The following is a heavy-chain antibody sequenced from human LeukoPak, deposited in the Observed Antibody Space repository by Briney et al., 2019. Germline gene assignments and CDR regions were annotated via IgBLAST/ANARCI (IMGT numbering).Heavy chain of an antibody. CDR2: ISAYSGNT. J-gene: IGHJ3*02. Sequence: GASVKASCKASGYSFSDSGINWVRQAPGQGLVWMGWISAYSGNTYFAQNFQGRVTLTTDTSTSTGYMELRTLRSDDTAVYYCARGENPLEAFDIWGQGTVVTVSS. V-gene: IGHV1-18*01. CDR1: GYSFSDSG. CDR3: ARGENPLEAFDI.